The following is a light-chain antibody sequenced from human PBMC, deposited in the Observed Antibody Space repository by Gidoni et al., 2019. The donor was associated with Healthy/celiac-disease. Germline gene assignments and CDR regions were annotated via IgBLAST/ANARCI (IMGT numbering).Light chain of an antibody. CDR1: QSINAY. J-gene: IGKJ2*01. CDR2: AAS. V-gene: IGKV1-39*01. Sequence: DIQMTQSPSSLSASIEDRVTITGRASQSINAYLNWYQQRPGKAPKLLIYAASSLQSGVPSRFSGSGSGTDFTLTISSLQPEDFATYYCQQSYSTPYTFGQGTKLEIK. CDR3: QQSYSTPYT.